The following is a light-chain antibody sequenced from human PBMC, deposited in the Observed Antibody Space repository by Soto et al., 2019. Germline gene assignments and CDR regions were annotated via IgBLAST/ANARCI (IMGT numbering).Light chain of an antibody. J-gene: IGKJ3*01. CDR1: HDIGYY. Sequence: DIQMTQSPSSLSASVGDRVTITCQASHDIGYYLNWYQQKPGKAPNLLIYDASDLETGVPSRFSGGGSGTFFSFTINSLQPEDIATYYCQKHDGVPLFGPGTKVEIK. CDR3: QKHDGVPL. V-gene: IGKV1-33*01. CDR2: DAS.